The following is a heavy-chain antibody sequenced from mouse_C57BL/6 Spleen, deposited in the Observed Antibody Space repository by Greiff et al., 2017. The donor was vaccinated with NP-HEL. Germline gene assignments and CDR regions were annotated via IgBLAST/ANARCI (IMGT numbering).Heavy chain of an antibody. CDR1: GFTFSDYG. V-gene: IGHV5-17*01. CDR3: ARGNYYAMDY. J-gene: IGHJ4*01. CDR2: ISSGSSTI. Sequence: EVNVVESGGGLVKPGGSLTLSCAASGFTFSDYGMHWVRQAPEKGLEWVAYISSGSSTIYYADTVKGRITISRDNDKNTLFLQMTSLRSEDTAMYYCARGNYYAMDYWGQGTSVTVSS.